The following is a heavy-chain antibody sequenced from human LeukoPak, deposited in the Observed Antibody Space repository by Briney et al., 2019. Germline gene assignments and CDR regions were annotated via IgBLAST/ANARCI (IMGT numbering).Heavy chain of an antibody. CDR2: ISSSSSYI. V-gene: IGHV3-21*01. J-gene: IGHJ6*03. CDR1: GFTFSSYS. Sequence: PGGSLRLSCAASGFTFSSYSMNWVRQAPGKGLEGVSSISSSSSYIYYADSVKGRFTISRDNAKNSLYLQMNSLRPEDTAVYYCARAKGYYYMDVWGKGTTVTVSS. CDR3: ARAKGYYYMDV.